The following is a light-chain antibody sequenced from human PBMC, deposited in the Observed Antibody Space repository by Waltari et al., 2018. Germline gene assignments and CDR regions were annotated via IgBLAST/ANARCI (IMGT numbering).Light chain of an antibody. V-gene: IGLV3-1*01. J-gene: IGLJ3*02. CDR3: LAWDSSTAWV. Sequence: SYELTQPPSVSVSPGQTASITCSGDKLGDKYASWYQQKPVQSPVLVIYQDTKRPSGIPERFSGSNSGNTATLTISGTQGMDEADYYCLAWDSSTAWVFGGGTKLTVL. CDR2: QDT. CDR1: KLGDKY.